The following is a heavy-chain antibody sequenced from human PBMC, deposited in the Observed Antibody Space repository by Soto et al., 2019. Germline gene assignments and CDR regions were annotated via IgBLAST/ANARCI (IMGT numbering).Heavy chain of an antibody. V-gene: IGHV3-21*01. Sequence: GGSLRLSCAASGFTFSSYSMNWVRQAPGKGLEWVSSISSSSSYIYYADSVKGRFTISRDNAKNSLYLQMNSLRAEDTAVYYCARVENDFWSGYPHYWGQGTLVTVSS. CDR3: ARVENDFWSGYPHY. CDR2: ISSSSSYI. D-gene: IGHD3-3*01. J-gene: IGHJ4*02. CDR1: GFTFSSYS.